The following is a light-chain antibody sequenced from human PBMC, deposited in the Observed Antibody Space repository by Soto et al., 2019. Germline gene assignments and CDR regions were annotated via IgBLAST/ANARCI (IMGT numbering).Light chain of an antibody. Sequence: QAVVTQEPSLTVSPGGTVTLTCASSTGAVTSGYYPNWFQQKPGQPPRALIYSTTYKHSWTPARFSGSLLGGRPALTLSGVQPEDEADYYCLLFYGDGVVFGGGTKLTVL. CDR1: TGAVTSGYY. CDR2: STT. CDR3: LLFYGDGVV. J-gene: IGLJ2*01. V-gene: IGLV7-43*01.